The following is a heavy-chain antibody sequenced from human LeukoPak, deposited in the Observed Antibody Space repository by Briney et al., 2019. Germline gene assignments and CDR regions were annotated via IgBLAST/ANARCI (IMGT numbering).Heavy chain of an antibody. V-gene: IGHV3-21*01. CDR1: GFTFSSYS. CDR3: ARRSRIAAREGNLDY. Sequence: GGSLRLSCAASGFTFSSYSVNWVRQAPGKGLEWVSSISSSSTYIYYADSVKGRFTISRDNAKNSLYLQMNSLRAEDTAVYYCARRSRIAAREGNLDYWGQGTLVTVSS. J-gene: IGHJ4*02. D-gene: IGHD6-6*01. CDR2: ISSSSTYI.